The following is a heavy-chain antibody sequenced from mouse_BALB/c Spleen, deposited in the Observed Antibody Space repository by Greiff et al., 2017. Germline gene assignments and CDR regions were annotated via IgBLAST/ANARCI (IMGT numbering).Heavy chain of an antibody. CDR2: ISYDGSN. CDR3: AREGTTVPMDY. D-gene: IGHD1-1*01. Sequence: VQLKESGPGLVKPSQSLSLTCSVTGYSITSGYYWNWIRQFPGNKLEWMGYISYDGSNNYNPSLKNRISITRDTSKNQFFLKLNSVTTEDTATYYCAREGTTVPMDYWGQGTSVTVSS. J-gene: IGHJ4*01. CDR1: GYSITSGYY. V-gene: IGHV3-6*02.